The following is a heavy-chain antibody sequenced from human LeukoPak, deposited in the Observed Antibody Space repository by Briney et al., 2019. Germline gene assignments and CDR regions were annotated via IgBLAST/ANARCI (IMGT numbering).Heavy chain of an antibody. CDR3: ARGPPYYDSSGYYDY. CDR1: GGSFSGYY. V-gene: IGHV4-34*01. J-gene: IGHJ4*02. CDR2: INHSGST. D-gene: IGHD3-22*01. Sequence: SETLSLTRAVYGGSFSGYYWSWIRQPPGKGLEWIGEINHSGSTNYNPSLKSRVTISVDTSKNQFSLKLSSVTAADTAVYYCARGPPYYDSSGYYDYWGQGTLVTVSS.